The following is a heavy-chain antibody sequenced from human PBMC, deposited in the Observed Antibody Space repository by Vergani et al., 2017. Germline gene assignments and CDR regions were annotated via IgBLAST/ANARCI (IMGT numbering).Heavy chain of an antibody. D-gene: IGHD3-3*01. CDR1: GFTFSSYA. CDR3: AKDHTISDYYYYMDV. J-gene: IGHJ6*03. CDR2: ISYDGSNK. V-gene: IGHV3-30*04. Sequence: QVQLVESGGGVVQPGRSLRLSCAASGFTFSSYAMHWVRQAPGKGLEWVAVISYDGSNKYYADSVKGRFTISRDNSKNTLYLQMNSLRAEDTAVYYCAKDHTISDYYYYMDVWGKGTTVTVSS.